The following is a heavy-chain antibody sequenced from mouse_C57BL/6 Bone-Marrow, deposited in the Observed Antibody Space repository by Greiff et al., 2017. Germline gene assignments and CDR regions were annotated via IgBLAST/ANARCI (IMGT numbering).Heavy chain of an antibody. CDR1: GYTFTSYW. D-gene: IGHD4-1*01. CDR2: IDPSDSYT. J-gene: IGHJ2*01. Sequence: VQLQQPGAELVMPGASVKLSCKASGYTFTSYWMHWVKQRPGQGLEWIGEIDPSDSYTNYHQKFKGKSTFTVDKSSSTAYMQLSSLTSEDSAVYYCARDWDKNFDYWGQGTTLTVSS. CDR3: ARDWDKNFDY. V-gene: IGHV1-69*01.